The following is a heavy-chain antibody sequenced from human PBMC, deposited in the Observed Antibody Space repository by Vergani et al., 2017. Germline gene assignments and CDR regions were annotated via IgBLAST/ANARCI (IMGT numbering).Heavy chain of an antibody. V-gene: IGHV2-5*01. J-gene: IGHJ3*02. CDR1: GFSLSTSGVG. Sequence: QITLKESGPTLVKPTQTLTLTCTFSGFSLSTSGVGVGWIRQPPGKALEWLAPISWNDDKRYSPSLKSRLTITKDTSKNQVVLTMTNMDPVDTATYYCAHRRRITIFGVVGAFDIWGQGTMVTVSS. CDR3: AHRRRITIFGVVGAFDI. D-gene: IGHD3-3*01. CDR2: ISWNDDK.